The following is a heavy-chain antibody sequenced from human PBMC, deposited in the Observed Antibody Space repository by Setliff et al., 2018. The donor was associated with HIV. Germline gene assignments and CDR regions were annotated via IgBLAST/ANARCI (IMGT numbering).Heavy chain of an antibody. CDR1: GFTFSTYS. J-gene: IGHJ3*02. CDR3: ARDTRFEPEDGYAFDI. D-gene: IGHD1-1*01. CDR2: ISSSSRSK. V-gene: IGHV3-21*04. Sequence: GGSLRLSCEASGFTFSTYSMNWVRQAPGKGLEWVSSISSSSRSKYYADSVKGRFTISRDNAKNSLYLQMNSLRAEDTALYYCARDTRFEPEDGYAFDIWGQGTMVTVSS.